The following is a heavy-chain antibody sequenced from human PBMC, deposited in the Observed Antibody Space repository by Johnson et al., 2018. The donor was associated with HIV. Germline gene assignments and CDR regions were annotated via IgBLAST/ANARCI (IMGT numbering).Heavy chain of an antibody. D-gene: IGHD1-7*01. CDR1: GFTFSS. J-gene: IGHJ3*02. V-gene: IGHV3-30*03. CDR2: ISHDGSHK. Sequence: QVQLVESGGGVVQPGRSLRLSCAASGFTFSSMHWDRQAPGKGLEWVAVISHDGSHKYYADSVKGRLTISRDNSKNTLYLQMNSLRAEDTAVYYCAREAETKQLELQANDAFDIGGQGTMVTVSS. CDR3: AREAETKQLELQANDAFDI.